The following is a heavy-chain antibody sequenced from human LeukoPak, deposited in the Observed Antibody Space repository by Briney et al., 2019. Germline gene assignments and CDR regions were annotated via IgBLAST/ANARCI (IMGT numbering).Heavy chain of an antibody. CDR1: GGSISSGRYY. D-gene: IGHD3-9*01. CDR3: ARGMDTYYDILTGLPIFDY. CDR2: IYTSGST. J-gene: IGHJ4*02. V-gene: IGHV4-61*02. Sequence: SETLSLTCTVSGGSISSGRYYWSWIRQPAGKGLEWIGRIYTSGSTNYNPSLKSRVTISVDTSKNQFSLKLSSVTAADTAVYYCARGMDTYYDILTGLPIFDYWGQGTLVTVSS.